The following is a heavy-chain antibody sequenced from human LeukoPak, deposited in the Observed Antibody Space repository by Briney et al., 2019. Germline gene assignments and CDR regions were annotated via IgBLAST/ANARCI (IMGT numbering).Heavy chain of an antibody. CDR2: MSPHGSNI. V-gene: IGHV3-30*18. D-gene: IGHD1-26*01. CDR3: AKDRSGSYCIDY. Sequence: PGGSLRLSCAASGFTFSRYGMHWVRQAPGEGLEWVAFMSPHGSNIDYADSVKGRFTISRDNSRNTLYLQMNSLRAEDTAVYSCAKDRSGSYCIDYWGQGTLVAVST. J-gene: IGHJ4*02. CDR1: GFTFSRYG.